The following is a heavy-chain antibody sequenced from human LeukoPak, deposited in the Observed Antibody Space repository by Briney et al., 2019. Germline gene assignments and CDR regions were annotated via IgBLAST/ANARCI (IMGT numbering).Heavy chain of an antibody. CDR1: GASISSYY. CDR2: IYDSGST. CDR3: ARDRALRYFDWSREGDDAFDI. Sequence: SETLSLICTVSGASISSYYWSWIRQPPGKGLEWIGYIYDSGSTNYNPSLKSRVTISVDTSKNQFSLKLSSVAAADTAMYYCARDRALRYFDWSREGDDAFDIWGQGTMATVSS. D-gene: IGHD3-9*01. J-gene: IGHJ3*02. V-gene: IGHV4-59*01.